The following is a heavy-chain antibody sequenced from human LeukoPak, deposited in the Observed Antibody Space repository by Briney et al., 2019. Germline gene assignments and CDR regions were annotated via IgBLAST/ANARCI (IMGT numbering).Heavy chain of an antibody. J-gene: IGHJ3*02. Sequence: PGGSLRLSCAASGFTFSSYAMSWVRQAPGKGLEWVSAISGSGGSTYYADSVKGRFTISRDNSKNTLYLQMNSLRAEDTAVYYCAKDSRRITIFGVVIFGAFDIWGQGTMVTVSS. V-gene: IGHV3-23*01. CDR3: AKDSRRITIFGVVIFGAFDI. CDR2: ISGSGGST. D-gene: IGHD3-3*01. CDR1: GFTFSSYA.